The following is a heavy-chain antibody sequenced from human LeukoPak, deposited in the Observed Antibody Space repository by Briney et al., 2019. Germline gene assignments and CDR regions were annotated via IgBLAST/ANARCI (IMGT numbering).Heavy chain of an antibody. D-gene: IGHD3-9*01. CDR2: IIPIFGTA. Sequence: SVKVSCKASGGTFSSYAISWVRQAPGQGLEWMGGIIPIFGTANYAQKFQGRVTITADKSTSTAYMELSSLRSEDTAVYYCARGGAQNLNYDILTGPIQYWGQGTLVTVSS. CDR3: ARGGAQNLNYDILTGPIQY. V-gene: IGHV1-69*06. J-gene: IGHJ4*02. CDR1: GGTFSSYA.